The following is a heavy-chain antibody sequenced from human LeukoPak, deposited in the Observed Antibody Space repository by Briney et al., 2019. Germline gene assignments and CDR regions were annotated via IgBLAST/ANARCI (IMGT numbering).Heavy chain of an antibody. J-gene: IGHJ3*02. D-gene: IGHD1-26*01. CDR1: GYTFTSYA. Sequence: ASVKVSCKACGYTFTSYAMHYVRQAPGQRLEWMGGINAGNGNTKYSQEFQGRVTITRDTSTSTAYMELSSLRSEDTAVYYCARDVGAGNDAFDIWGQGTMVTVSS. V-gene: IGHV1-3*03. CDR3: ARDVGAGNDAFDI. CDR2: INAGNGNT.